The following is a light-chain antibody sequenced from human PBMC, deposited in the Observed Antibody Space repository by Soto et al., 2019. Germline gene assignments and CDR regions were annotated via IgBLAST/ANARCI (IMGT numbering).Light chain of an antibody. Sequence: DIQMTQSPSSLSASVGDRVTITCQASQDISNFLNWYHQTAGKAPRLLIYDVSSLQPGVASRFSGSGSGTDFSLIINSLQPEDIGTFYCQQYDKQPVTFGGGTKVEIK. CDR1: QDISNF. J-gene: IGKJ4*01. CDR3: QQYDKQPVT. V-gene: IGKV1-33*01. CDR2: DVS.